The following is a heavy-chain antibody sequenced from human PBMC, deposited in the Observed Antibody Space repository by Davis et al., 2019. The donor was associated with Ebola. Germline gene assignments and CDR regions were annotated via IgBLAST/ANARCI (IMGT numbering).Heavy chain of an antibody. CDR1: SGSISSGFHY. Sequence: PSETLSLTCTVSSGSISSGFHYWTWIRQSPGKGLEWIGHFFYSGSTTYNPSLRSRVTISLDTSKNQFSLDLTSVTAADTAVYYCARETPGLWYFDLWAVAPWSLSPQ. J-gene: IGHJ2*01. CDR2: FFYSGST. CDR3: ARETPGLWYFDL. D-gene: IGHD3-10*01. V-gene: IGHV4-61*01.